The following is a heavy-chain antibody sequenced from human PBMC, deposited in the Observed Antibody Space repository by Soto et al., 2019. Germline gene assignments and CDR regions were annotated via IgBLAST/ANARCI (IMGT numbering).Heavy chain of an antibody. Sequence: ASVKVSCKASGYTFTSYAMHWVRQAPGQRLEWMGWINAGNGNTKYSQKFQGRVTITRDTSASTAYMELSSLRSEDTAVYYCARDSIAAAGNYYYYGMDVWGQGTTVTVSS. V-gene: IGHV1-3*01. CDR3: ARDSIAAAGNYYYYGMDV. CDR2: INAGNGNT. J-gene: IGHJ6*02. CDR1: GYTFTSYA. D-gene: IGHD6-13*01.